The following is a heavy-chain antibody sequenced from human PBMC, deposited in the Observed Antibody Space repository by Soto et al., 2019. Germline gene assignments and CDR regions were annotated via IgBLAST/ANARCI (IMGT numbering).Heavy chain of an antibody. D-gene: IGHD2-21*02. CDR3: ARGSHCGGDCYSGYYYYYGMDV. Sequence: PAETLSLTCTVSGGSVSSGRNYWNWIRQPPGKGLEWIGYMYYSGSTNYNPSLKSRVTISVDTSKNQLSLKLTSVTAADTAVYYCARGSHCGGDCYSGYYYYYGMDVWGQGTTVTVSS. CDR2: MYYSGST. J-gene: IGHJ6*02. CDR1: GGSVSSGRNY. V-gene: IGHV4-61*01.